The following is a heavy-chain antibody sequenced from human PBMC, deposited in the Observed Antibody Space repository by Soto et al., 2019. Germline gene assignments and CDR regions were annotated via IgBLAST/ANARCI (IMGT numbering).Heavy chain of an antibody. V-gene: IGHV4-59*01. Sequence: SETLSLTCTVSGGSISTYYWSWIRQPPGKGLEWIGYIYYSGSTNYNPSLKSRVTISVDTSKNQFSLKLSSVTAADTAVYYCAREGAARPFHYYYYGMDVWGQGTTVTVSS. J-gene: IGHJ6*02. CDR2: IYYSGST. CDR1: GGSISTYY. D-gene: IGHD6-6*01. CDR3: AREGAARPFHYYYYGMDV.